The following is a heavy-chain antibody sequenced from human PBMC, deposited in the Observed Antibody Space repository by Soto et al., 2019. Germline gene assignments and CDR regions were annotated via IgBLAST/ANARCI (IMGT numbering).Heavy chain of an antibody. J-gene: IGHJ4*02. CDR3: ARWGHTTLTDH. Sequence: QVQLVQSGAEVKKPGASVKVSCKASGYTFTSYGISWVRQAPGQGHEWMGWISAYNGNTNYAQKLQGRVTMTTDTSTSTGYMELRSLGSDDTAVYCCARWGHTTLTDHWGQGTLVTVSA. D-gene: IGHD4-17*01. V-gene: IGHV1-18*01. CDR2: ISAYNGNT. CDR1: GYTFTSYG.